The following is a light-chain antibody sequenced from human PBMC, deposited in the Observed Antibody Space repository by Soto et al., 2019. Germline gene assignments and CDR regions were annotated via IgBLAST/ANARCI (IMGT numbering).Light chain of an antibody. CDR2: EVT. Sequence: QSALTQPASESGSPGQSITISCTGTSNNVGNYNRVSWYQQYPGKAPKLIIYEVTERPSGVPDRFSGSKSGNTASLTISGLQSEDEADYYCCSSAGITTYVFGGGTKLTVL. J-gene: IGLJ2*01. V-gene: IGLV2-23*02. CDR3: CSSAGITTYV. CDR1: SNNVGNYNR.